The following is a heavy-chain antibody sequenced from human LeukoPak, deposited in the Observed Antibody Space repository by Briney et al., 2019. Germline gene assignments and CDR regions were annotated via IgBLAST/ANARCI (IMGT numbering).Heavy chain of an antibody. Sequence: ASVKVSCKASGYTFTGDYMHWVRQAPGQGLEWMGWINPNSGGTNYAQKFQGRVTMTRDTSISTAYMELSRLRSDDTAVYYCASYYYDSSGSSTFDYWGQGTLVTVSS. V-gene: IGHV1-2*02. CDR1: GYTFTGDY. CDR2: INPNSGGT. J-gene: IGHJ4*02. CDR3: ASYYYDSSGSSTFDY. D-gene: IGHD3-22*01.